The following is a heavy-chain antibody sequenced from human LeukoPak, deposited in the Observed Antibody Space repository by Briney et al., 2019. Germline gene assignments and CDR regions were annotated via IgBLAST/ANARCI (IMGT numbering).Heavy chain of an antibody. Sequence: GGSLRLSCAASGFTFSNYGMHRVRQAPGKGLEWVAVIWHDGNNKYYANSVKGRFTISRDNSKNTLYLQMNSLRAEDTAVYYCATDYDYWGQGTLVTVSS. J-gene: IGHJ4*02. V-gene: IGHV3-33*01. CDR2: IWHDGNNK. CDR1: GFTFSNYG. CDR3: ATDYDY.